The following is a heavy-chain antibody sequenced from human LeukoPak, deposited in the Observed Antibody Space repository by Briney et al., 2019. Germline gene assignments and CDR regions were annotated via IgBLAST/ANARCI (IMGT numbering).Heavy chain of an antibody. V-gene: IGHV1-2*02. J-gene: IGHJ5*02. D-gene: IGHD6-13*01. CDR1: EYTFIGYY. CDR2: INPNSGGT. CDR3: ARDLFAAAAGTQKWFHP. Sequence: GASVKVSCKASEYTFIGYYMHWVRQAPGQGLEWMGWINPNSGGTNYAQKFQGRVTMTRDTSISTAYMELSRLRSDDTAVYYCARDLFAAAAGTQKWFHPGSQGTLVTV.